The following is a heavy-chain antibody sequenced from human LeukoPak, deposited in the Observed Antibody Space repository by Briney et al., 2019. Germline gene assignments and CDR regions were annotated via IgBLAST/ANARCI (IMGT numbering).Heavy chain of an antibody. V-gene: IGHV3-23*01. D-gene: IGHD3-3*01. CDR3: AKITIFGVVRTYYFDY. J-gene: IGHJ4*02. Sequence: WGSLRLSCAASGFTFSSYAMSWVRQAPGKGLEWVSAISGSGGSTYYADSVKGRFTISRDNSKNTLYLQMNSLRAEDTAVYYCAKITIFGVVRTYYFDYWGQGTLVTVSS. CDR2: ISGSGGST. CDR1: GFTFSSYA.